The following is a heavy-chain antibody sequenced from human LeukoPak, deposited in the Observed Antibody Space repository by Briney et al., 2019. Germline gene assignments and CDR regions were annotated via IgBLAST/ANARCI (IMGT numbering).Heavy chain of an antibody. J-gene: IGHJ3*02. Sequence: PGGSLRLSCAASGVTFSRYSMNWVRQAPGKGLEWVSYISSSSSTIYYADSVKGRFTISRDNAKNSLYLQMNSLRAEDTAVYYCARDRRPITMVRGVILNAFDIWGQGTMVTVSS. V-gene: IGHV3-48*04. D-gene: IGHD3-10*01. CDR2: ISSSSSTI. CDR1: GVTFSRYS. CDR3: ARDRRPITMVRGVILNAFDI.